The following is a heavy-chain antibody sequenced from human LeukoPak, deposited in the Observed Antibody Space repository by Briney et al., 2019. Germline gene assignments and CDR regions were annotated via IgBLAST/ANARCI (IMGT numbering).Heavy chain of an antibody. CDR2: ISGSGGTT. J-gene: IGHJ6*02. V-gene: IGHV3-23*01. CDR1: GFTFNSFT. D-gene: IGHD3-10*01. Sequence: GRSLRLSCAASGFTFNSFTMRWVRQAPGKGLEWVSSISGSGGTTVYADSVKGRFTISRDNSKNTLYLQMNSLRAEDTAVYYCAKARGVTSLDYYYSMDVWGQGTTVAVSS. CDR3: AKARGVTSLDYYYSMDV.